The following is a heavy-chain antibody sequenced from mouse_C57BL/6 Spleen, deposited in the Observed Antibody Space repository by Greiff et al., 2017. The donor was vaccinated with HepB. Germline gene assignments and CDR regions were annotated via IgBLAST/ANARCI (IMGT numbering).Heavy chain of an antibody. CDR2: INPNNGGT. CDR3: FTTVVADWYFDV. V-gene: IGHV1-18*01. D-gene: IGHD1-1*01. CDR1: GYTFTDYN. J-gene: IGHJ1*03. Sequence: EVQLQQSGPELVKPGASVKIPCKASGYTFTDYNMDWVKQSHGKSLEWIGDINPNNGGTIYNQKFKGKATLTVDKSSSTAYLELRSLTSEDTAVYYCFTTVVADWYFDVWGTGPTVTVSS.